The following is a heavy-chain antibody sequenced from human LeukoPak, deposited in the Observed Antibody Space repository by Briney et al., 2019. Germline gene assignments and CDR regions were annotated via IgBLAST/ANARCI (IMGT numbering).Heavy chain of an antibody. Sequence: ASVKVSCKASGYTFTSYDMNWVRQATGQGLEWMGWMNPDSGNTDYAQKFQGRVTMTRNTSISTAYMELSGLRSEDTAVYYCAREWELPYYFDYWGQGTLVTVSS. CDR1: GYTFTSYD. J-gene: IGHJ4*02. V-gene: IGHV1-8*01. D-gene: IGHD1-26*01. CDR3: AREWELPYYFDY. CDR2: MNPDSGNT.